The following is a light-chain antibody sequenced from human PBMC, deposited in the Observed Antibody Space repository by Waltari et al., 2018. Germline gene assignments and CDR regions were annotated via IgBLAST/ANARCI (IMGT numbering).Light chain of an antibody. V-gene: IGKV3-11*01. CDR2: DAS. J-gene: IGKJ5*01. CDR1: QSVSSY. CDR3: QQRTNWPPRT. Sequence: EIVFTQSPPTLSLSPRERAPLPCRASQSVSSYLAWYQQKPGQAPRLLIYDASNRATGIPARLSGSRSGTDFSITISSLEPEDFAVYYCQQRTNWPPRTFGQGTRLDMK.